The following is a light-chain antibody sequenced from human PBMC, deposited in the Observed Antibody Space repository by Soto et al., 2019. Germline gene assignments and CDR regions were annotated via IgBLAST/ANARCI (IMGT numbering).Light chain of an antibody. Sequence: HSVLTQPRSVSGSPGQSVTISCTGTNSDVGGYNYVSWYQQYPGKAPKLMISGVSERPSGVPDRFSGSKSGNTASLTISGLQAEDEADYYCCSYVDTDTWVFGGGTKLTVL. CDR3: CSYVDTDTWV. CDR2: GVS. V-gene: IGLV2-11*01. J-gene: IGLJ3*02. CDR1: NSDVGGYNY.